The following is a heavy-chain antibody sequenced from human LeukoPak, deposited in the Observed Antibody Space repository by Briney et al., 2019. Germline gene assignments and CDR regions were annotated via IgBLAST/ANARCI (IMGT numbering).Heavy chain of an antibody. D-gene: IGHD6-19*01. J-gene: IGHJ3*01. V-gene: IGHV4-30-2*01. CDR3: ARDHIAVGSAAKKDALDF. CDR2: ISHSGGT. CDR1: GGSISSTDYY. Sequence: PSETLSLTCTVSGGSISSTDYYWTWIRQPPGKGLEWIGYISHSGGTYFNSSLLSRVSISLDRSKNQFFLTLRSVTAADTAVYFCARDHIAVGSAAKKDALDFWGQGTAVTVSS.